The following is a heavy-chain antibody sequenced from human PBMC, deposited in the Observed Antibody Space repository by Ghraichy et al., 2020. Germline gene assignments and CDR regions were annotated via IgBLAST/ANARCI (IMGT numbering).Heavy chain of an antibody. D-gene: IGHD2-2*01. CDR3: ARDVYCSSTSCPKNYYYYYMDV. J-gene: IGHJ6*03. V-gene: IGHV3-21*01. Sequence: SCAASGFTFSSYSMNWVRQAPGKGLEWVSSISSSSSYIYYADSVKGRFTISRDNAKNSLYLQMNSLRAEDTAVYYCARDVYCSSTSCPKNYYYYYMDVWGKGTTVTVSS. CDR1: GFTFSSYS. CDR2: ISSSSSYI.